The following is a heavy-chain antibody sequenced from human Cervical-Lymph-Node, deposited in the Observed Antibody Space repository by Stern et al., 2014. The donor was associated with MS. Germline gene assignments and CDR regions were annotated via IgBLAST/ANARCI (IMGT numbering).Heavy chain of an antibody. CDR3: AKDRQWLVRYFDY. V-gene: IGHV3-23*04. CDR2: NSGSGGSR. CDR1: GFTFSSYA. Sequence: AQLVESGGGLVQPGGSLRLSCAASGFTFSSYAMSWVRQAPGKGLEWVSGNSGSGGSRYYTDSVKGRFTISRDNSKNTLYLQMNSLRAEDTAVYYCAKDRQWLVRYFDYWGQGTLVTVSS. J-gene: IGHJ4*02. D-gene: IGHD6-19*01.